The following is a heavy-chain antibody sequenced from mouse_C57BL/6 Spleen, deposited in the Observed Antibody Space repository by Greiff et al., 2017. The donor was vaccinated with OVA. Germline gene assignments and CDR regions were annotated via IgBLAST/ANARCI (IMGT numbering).Heavy chain of an antibody. J-gene: IGHJ2*01. D-gene: IGHD1-1*01. CDR2: INPSSGYT. V-gene: IGHV1-7*01. CDR3: ARSTTTDY. Sequence: QVQLKESGAELAKPGASVKLSCKASGYTFTSYWMHWVKQRPGQGLEWIGYINPSSGYTKYNQKFKDKATLTAYKSSSTAYMQLSSLTYEDSAVYYCARSTTTDYWGQGTTRTVSS. CDR1: GYTFTSYW.